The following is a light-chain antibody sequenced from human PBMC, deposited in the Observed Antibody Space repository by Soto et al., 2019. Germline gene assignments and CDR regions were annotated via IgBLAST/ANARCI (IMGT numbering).Light chain of an antibody. V-gene: IGLV2-8*01. CDR1: SSDVGGYNY. J-gene: IGLJ1*01. CDR2: EVN. CDR3: KSYEGSNIYV. Sequence: QSVLTQPPSASGSPGQSVTISCTGTSSDVGGYNYVSWYQQHPGKAPKLMIYEVNKRPSGVPDRFSGSKSGNTASLTVSWLQAEDEADYYCKSYEGSNIYVFGTGTKVTVL.